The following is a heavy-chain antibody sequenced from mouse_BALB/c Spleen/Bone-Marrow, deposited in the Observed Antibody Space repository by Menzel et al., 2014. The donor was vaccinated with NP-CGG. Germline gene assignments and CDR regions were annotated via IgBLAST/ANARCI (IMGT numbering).Heavy chain of an antibody. Sequence: EVKVEESGAELVKPGASVKLSCTASGFNIKDTYMHWVKQRPEQGLEWIGRIDPANGNTKYDPKFQGKATITADTSSNTAYLQLSSLTSEDTAVYYCASYYYGSSGFAYWGQGTLVTVSA. CDR1: GFNIKDTY. D-gene: IGHD1-1*01. J-gene: IGHJ3*01. V-gene: IGHV14-3*02. CDR3: ASYYYGSSGFAY. CDR2: IDPANGNT.